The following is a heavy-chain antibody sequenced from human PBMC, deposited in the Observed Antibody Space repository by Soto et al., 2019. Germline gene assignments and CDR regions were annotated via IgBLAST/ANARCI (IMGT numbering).Heavy chain of an antibody. V-gene: IGHV3-21*01. CDR1: GFTFSSYS. D-gene: IGHD3-16*01. J-gene: IGHJ4*02. CDR3: ARDPPPMITTYDY. Sequence: PGGPLSLSCASSGFTFSSYSMNWVRQAPGKGLEWVSSISSSSSYISYEDSVKGRFTISRDNAKNSLYLQMNSLRAEDTAVYYCARDPPPMITTYDYWGQGTLVTVSS. CDR2: ISSSSSYI.